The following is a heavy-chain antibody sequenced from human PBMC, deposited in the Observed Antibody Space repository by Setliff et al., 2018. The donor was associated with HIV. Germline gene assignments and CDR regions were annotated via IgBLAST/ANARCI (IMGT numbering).Heavy chain of an antibody. D-gene: IGHD3-3*01. J-gene: IGHJ4*02. Sequence: PGGSLRLSCAASGFTFSDYNMNWVRQTPGKGLEWVSYINYGGTTTYYADSVKGRFTISRDNAKNTLFLQMDSLRAEDTAVYYCATIWMRGAYFHYWGQGTLVTVSS. CDR1: GFTFSDYN. CDR3: ATIWMRGAYFHY. CDR2: INYGGTTT. V-gene: IGHV3-48*04.